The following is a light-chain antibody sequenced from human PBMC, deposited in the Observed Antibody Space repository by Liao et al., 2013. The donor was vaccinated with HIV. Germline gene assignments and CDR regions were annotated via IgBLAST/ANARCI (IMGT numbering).Light chain of an antibody. CDR1: NIGGKS. CDR3: QAWDSNSWV. V-gene: IGLV3-21*01. J-gene: IGLJ3*02. Sequence: SYELTQPPSVSVAPGKTTRITCGGDNIGGKSVHWYQQKPGQAPVLVIYYDGDRPSGIPERFSGSNSGNTATLTISGTQTMDEADYYCQAWDSNSWVFGGGTELTVL. CDR2: YDG.